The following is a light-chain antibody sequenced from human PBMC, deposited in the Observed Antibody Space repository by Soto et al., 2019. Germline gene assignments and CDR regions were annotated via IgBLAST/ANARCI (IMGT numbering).Light chain of an antibody. CDR3: QSYDSSLTGSKV. CDR2: GNN. Sequence: QSVLTQPPSVSGAPGQRVTISRTGSSSNIGAGYDVYWYQQLAGTLIYGNNYRASGVPDRFSGSKSGTSASLAITGLQAEDEADYYCQSYDSSLTGSKVFGTGTKVTVL. V-gene: IGLV1-40*01. CDR1: SSNIGAGYD. J-gene: IGLJ1*01.